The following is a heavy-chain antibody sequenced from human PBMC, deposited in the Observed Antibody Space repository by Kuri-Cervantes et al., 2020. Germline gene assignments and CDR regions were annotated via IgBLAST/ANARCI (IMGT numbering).Heavy chain of an antibody. Sequence: SRPTLVTPKEALTLTCTVSGVSHSNAKMGVSWFRQSPGKALERLAHIFSKDEKSYSRTLKRRLTITKDTAKNQVVLTITYMDPVDTATDYCADSATVSSGWYKGDYWGQGTLVTVSS. D-gene: IGHD6-19*01. CDR1: GVSHSNAKMG. V-gene: IGHV2-26*01. J-gene: IGHJ4*02. CDR3: ADSATVSSGWYKGDY. CDR2: IFSKDEK.